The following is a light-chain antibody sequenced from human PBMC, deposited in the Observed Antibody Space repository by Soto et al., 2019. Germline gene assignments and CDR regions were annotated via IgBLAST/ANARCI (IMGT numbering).Light chain of an antibody. Sequence: DIHMTQSPSTLSASVGDRVTITCRASQSLNNWLAWYQQKPGKAPKLLIYYASTLQSGVPSRFSGSGSGTDFTLTISRLQPDDFATYYCQQYNSFPCSFGQGTKLEI. CDR3: QQYNSFPCS. CDR1: QSLNNW. CDR2: YAS. J-gene: IGKJ2*04. V-gene: IGKV1-5*01.